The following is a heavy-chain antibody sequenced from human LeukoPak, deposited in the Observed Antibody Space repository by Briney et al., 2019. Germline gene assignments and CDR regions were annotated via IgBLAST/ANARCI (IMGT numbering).Heavy chain of an antibody. CDR3: ARRSSWNLYYFDY. J-gene: IGHJ4*02. Sequence: GGSLRLSCAASGFTFSSYEMNWVRQAPRKGLEWVSYISSSGDIIYYADSVKGRLTFSRDNDKNSLYLQINGLRAEDTAVYYCARRSSWNLYYFDYWGQGTLVTVSS. D-gene: IGHD6-13*01. CDR2: ISSSGDII. CDR1: GFTFSSYE. V-gene: IGHV3-48*03.